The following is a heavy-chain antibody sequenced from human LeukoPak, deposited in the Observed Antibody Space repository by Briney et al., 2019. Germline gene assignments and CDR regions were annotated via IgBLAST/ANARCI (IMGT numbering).Heavy chain of an antibody. CDR1: GLTFSSFA. Sequence: PGGSLRLSCAASGLTFSSFAMNWVRQAPGKGLEWVSTMSGDATSTYYADSVKGRSTISRDNSKTTLFLQMNSLRAEDTAVYYCAKRTSGSSWYSSDSWGQGTLVTVSS. J-gene: IGHJ4*02. D-gene: IGHD6-13*01. CDR3: AKRTSGSSWYSSDS. V-gene: IGHV3-23*01. CDR2: MSGDATST.